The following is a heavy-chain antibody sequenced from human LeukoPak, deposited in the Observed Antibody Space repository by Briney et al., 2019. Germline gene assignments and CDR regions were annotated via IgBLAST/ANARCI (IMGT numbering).Heavy chain of an antibody. CDR2: ISSSGSTI. D-gene: IGHD3-10*02. CDR3: AELGITMIGGV. Sequence: GGSLRLSCAASGFTFSNEMNWVRQAPGKGLEWVSYISSSGSTIYYADSVKGRVTISRDNAKNSLYLQMNSLRAEDTAVYYCAELGITMIGGVWGKGTTVTISS. V-gene: IGHV3-48*03. J-gene: IGHJ6*04. CDR1: GFTFSNE.